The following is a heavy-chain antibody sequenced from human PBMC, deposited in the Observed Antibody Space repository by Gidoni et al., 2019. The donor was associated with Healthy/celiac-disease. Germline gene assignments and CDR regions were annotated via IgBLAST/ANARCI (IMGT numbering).Heavy chain of an antibody. CDR2: ISSSGTTI. J-gene: IGHJ4*02. Sequence: VSYISSSGTTIYFADSVKGRFTISRDNAKNSLYLQMNSLRAEDTAVYYCARGEGIRAESPPFDYWGQGTLVTVSS. CDR3: ARGEGIRAESPPFDY. D-gene: IGHD3-3*02. V-gene: IGHV3-11*01.